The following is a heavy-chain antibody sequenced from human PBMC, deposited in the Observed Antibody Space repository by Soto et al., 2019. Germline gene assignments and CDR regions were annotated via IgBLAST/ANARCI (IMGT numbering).Heavy chain of an antibody. J-gene: IGHJ3*02. V-gene: IGHV3-30-3*01. CDR2: VSYDGSNK. CDR1: GFTFSSYA. Sequence: GGSLRLSCAASGFTFSSYAMHWVRQAPGKGLEWVAVVSYDGSNKYYADSVKGRFTISRDNSKNTLYLQMNSLRAEDTAVYYCARSGIAAAGDAFDIWGQGTMVTVSS. CDR3: ARSGIAAAGDAFDI. D-gene: IGHD6-13*01.